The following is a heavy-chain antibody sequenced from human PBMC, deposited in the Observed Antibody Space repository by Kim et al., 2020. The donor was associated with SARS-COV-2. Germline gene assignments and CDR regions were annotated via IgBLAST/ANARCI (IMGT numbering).Heavy chain of an antibody. J-gene: IGHJ6*02. CDR1: GFTFSDHY. V-gene: IGHV3-72*01. CDR3: ARTPVTMVRGVIRGMDV. CDR2: TRNKANSYTT. D-gene: IGHD3-10*01. Sequence: GGSLRLSCAASGFTFSDHYMDWVRQAPGKGLEWVGRTRNKANSYTTEYAASVKGRFTISRDDSKNSLYLQMNSLKTEDTAVYYCARTPVTMVRGVIRGMDVWGQGTTVTVSS.